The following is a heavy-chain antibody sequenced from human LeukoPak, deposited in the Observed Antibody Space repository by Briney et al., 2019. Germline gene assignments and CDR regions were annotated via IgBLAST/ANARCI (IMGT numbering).Heavy chain of an antibody. D-gene: IGHD5-18*01. CDR3: XXXXXGYSYGSNVYYFDY. CDR1: GGSISSGGYY. CDR2: IYYSGST. Sequence: SETLSLTCTVSGGSISSGGYYWSWIRQHPGKGLEWIGYIYYSGSTYYNPSLKSRVTISVDTSKNQFSLKLSSVTAADTAVYXXXXXXXGYSYGSNVYYFDYWGQGTLVTVSS. J-gene: IGHJ4*02. V-gene: IGHV4-31*03.